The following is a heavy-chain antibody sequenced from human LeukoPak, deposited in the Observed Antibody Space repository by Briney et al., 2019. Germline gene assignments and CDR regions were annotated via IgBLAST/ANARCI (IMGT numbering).Heavy chain of an antibody. Sequence: GGSLRLSCAASGFTFSSYAMHWVRQAPGKGLEWVAVISYDGSNKYYADSVKGRFTISRDNSKNTLYLQMNSLRAEDTAVYYCASSRERIAAAGRDEFDYWGQGTLVTVSS. CDR3: ASSRERIAAAGRDEFDY. CDR2: ISYDGSNK. CDR1: GFTFSSYA. J-gene: IGHJ4*02. V-gene: IGHV3-30-3*01. D-gene: IGHD6-13*01.